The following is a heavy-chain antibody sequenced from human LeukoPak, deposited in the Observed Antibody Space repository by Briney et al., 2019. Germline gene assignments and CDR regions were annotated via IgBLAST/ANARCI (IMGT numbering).Heavy chain of an antibody. CDR2: ISDNGGST. Sequence: GGSLRLSCATSGFTFNINAMSWVRQAPGKGLEWVSVISDNGGSTYYADSVKGRFTISRDNSKNTLYLQMNSLRAEDTAVYYCAKVGIVVGGDYYDYWGQGTLVTVSS. J-gene: IGHJ4*02. D-gene: IGHD3-22*01. CDR3: AKVGIVVGGDYYDY. V-gene: IGHV3-23*01. CDR1: GFTFNINA.